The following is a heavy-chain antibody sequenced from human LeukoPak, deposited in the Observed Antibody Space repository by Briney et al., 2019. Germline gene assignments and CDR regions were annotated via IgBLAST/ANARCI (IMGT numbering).Heavy chain of an antibody. Sequence: TGGSLRLSCAASGFTFSSYAMNWVRQAPGKGLEWVSYISSSGSTIYYADSVKGRFTISRDTAKNSLSLQMNSLSAEDTAVYYCARERYSSGWDAFDVWGQGTKVTVSS. CDR3: ARERYSSGWDAFDV. J-gene: IGHJ3*01. CDR1: GFTFSSYA. V-gene: IGHV3-48*03. CDR2: ISSSGSTI. D-gene: IGHD6-19*01.